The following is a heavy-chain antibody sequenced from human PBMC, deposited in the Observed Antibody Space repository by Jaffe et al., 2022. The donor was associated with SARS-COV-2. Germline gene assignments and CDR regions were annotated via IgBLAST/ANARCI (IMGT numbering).Heavy chain of an antibody. CDR3: ARIGYDSSGFQERGIDY. CDR2: IDWDDDK. J-gene: IGHJ4*02. V-gene: IGHV2-70*01. CDR1: GFSLSTSGMC. Sequence: QVTLRESGPALVKPTQTLTLTCTFSGFSLSTSGMCVSWIRQPPGKALEWLALIDWDDDKYYSTSLKTRLTISKDTSKNQVVLTMTNMDPVDTATYYCARIGYDSSGFQERGIDYWGQGTLVTVSS. D-gene: IGHD3-22*01.